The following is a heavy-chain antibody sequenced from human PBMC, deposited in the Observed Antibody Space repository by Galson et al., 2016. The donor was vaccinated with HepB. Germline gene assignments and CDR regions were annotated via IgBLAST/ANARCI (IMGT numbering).Heavy chain of an antibody. Sequence: SETLSLTCTVSGGSISSTSYYWGWIRQPPGKGLEWIGTTYYTGNTYYSPSLKSRVTISVDTSRNHFSLRLGAATAADTAVYYCARHVRGCDGHDYNYMDVWGKGTTVTVAS. CDR1: GGSISSTSYY. D-gene: IGHD5-12*01. CDR2: TYYTGNT. J-gene: IGHJ6*03. V-gene: IGHV4-39*01. CDR3: ARHVRGCDGHDYNYMDV.